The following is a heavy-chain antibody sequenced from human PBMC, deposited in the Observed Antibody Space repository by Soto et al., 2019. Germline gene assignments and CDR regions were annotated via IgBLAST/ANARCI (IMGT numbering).Heavy chain of an antibody. D-gene: IGHD6-19*01. CDR2: IYYSGST. J-gene: IGHJ5*02. CDR1: GGSISNYY. CDR3: ARGGSGWYYWFDP. Sequence: PSETLSLTCIVSGGSISNYYWSWIRQPPGKGLEWIGYIYYSGSTNYNPSLKSRVTISIDTSKSQFSLKLSSVTAADTAMYYCARGGSGWYYWFDPWGQGTLVTVSS. V-gene: IGHV4-59*01.